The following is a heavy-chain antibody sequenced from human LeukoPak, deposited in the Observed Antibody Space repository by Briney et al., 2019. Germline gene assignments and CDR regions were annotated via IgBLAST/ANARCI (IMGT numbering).Heavy chain of an antibody. CDR2: IYYSGST. V-gene: IGHV4-39*01. D-gene: IGHD6-13*01. Sequence: MASETLSLTCAVSGGSISSSTYYWGWIRQPPGKGLEWIGSIYYSGSTYYNPSLKSRLTISVDTSKNQFSLKLSSVTAADTAVYYCARSDYSSSWYWFDPWGQGTLVTVSS. J-gene: IGHJ5*02. CDR1: GGSISSSTYY. CDR3: ARSDYSSSWYWFDP.